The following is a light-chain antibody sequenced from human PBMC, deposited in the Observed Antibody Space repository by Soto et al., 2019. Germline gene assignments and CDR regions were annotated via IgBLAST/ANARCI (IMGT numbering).Light chain of an antibody. CDR3: QKYNSAPLT. CDR2: GAP. V-gene: IGKV1-27*01. J-gene: IGKJ4*01. CDR1: QGISNY. Sequence: DIQMTQSPSSLSASVGDRVTITCRASQGISNYLAWYQQKPGKVPRLLIYGAPTLQSGVPFRFSGTGAVTDFILTISSLQPEDVATYYCQKYNSAPLTFGGGIKVEIK.